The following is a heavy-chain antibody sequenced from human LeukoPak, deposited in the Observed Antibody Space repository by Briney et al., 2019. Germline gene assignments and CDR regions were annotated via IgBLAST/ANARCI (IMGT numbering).Heavy chain of an antibody. V-gene: IGHV4-34*01. CDR3: ARSYGFSSGHYPAWFDP. CDR2: INDSGSI. Sequence: SETLSLTCAVHRGSFSDYYWSWIRQSPGKGLEWIGEINDSGSINHNPSLKSRVTISVDTSMNQFSLKVNSATAADTAVYYCARSYGFSSGHYPAWFDPWGQGTLVTVSS. D-gene: IGHD3-3*01. CDR1: RGSFSDYY. J-gene: IGHJ5*02.